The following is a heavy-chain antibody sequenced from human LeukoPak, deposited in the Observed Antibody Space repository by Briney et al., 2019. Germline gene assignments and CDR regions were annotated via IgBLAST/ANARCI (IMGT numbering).Heavy chain of an antibody. CDR3: AGGITMVRPDAFDI. J-gene: IGHJ3*02. CDR1: GYTFTSYG. CDR2: IIPIFGTA. V-gene: IGHV1-69*13. D-gene: IGHD3-10*01. Sequence: SVKVSCKASGYTFTSYGISWVRQAPGQGLEWMGGIIPIFGTANYAQKFQGRVTITADESTSTAYMELSSLRSEDTAVYYCAGGITMVRPDAFDIWGQGTMVTVSS.